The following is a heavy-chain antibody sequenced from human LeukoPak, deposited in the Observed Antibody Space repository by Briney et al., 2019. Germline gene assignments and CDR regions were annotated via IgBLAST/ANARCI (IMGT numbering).Heavy chain of an antibody. J-gene: IGHJ4*02. V-gene: IGHV4-31*11. CDR3: ARHTVTPYYFDY. D-gene: IGHD4-17*01. CDR2: IYYSGST. CDR1: GGSFSGYY. Sequence: PSETLSLTCAVYGGSFSGYYWSWIRQHPGKGLEWIGYIYYSGSTYYNPSLKSRVTISVDTSKNQLSLKLSSVTAADTAVYYCARHTVTPYYFDYWGQGTLVTVSS.